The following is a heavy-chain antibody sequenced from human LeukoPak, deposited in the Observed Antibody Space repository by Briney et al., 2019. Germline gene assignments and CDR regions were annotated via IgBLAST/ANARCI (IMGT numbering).Heavy chain of an antibody. Sequence: GESLQISCKVAGYRFTSYWIGWVRQMPGKGLEWMGIIYPGDSGTRYSPSFQGQVTISADKSINTAYLQWSSLKASDTAMYYCARRIGPGDYWGQGTLVTVSS. V-gene: IGHV5-51*01. CDR3: ARRIGPGDY. CDR1: GYRFTSYW. CDR2: IYPGDSGT. J-gene: IGHJ4*02. D-gene: IGHD2-21*01.